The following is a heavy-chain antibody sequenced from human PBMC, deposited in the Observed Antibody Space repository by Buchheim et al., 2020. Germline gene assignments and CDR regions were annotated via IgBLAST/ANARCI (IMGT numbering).Heavy chain of an antibody. CDR1: GYTFTSYA. D-gene: IGHD6-6*01. Sequence: QVQLVHSGSELKKPGASVKVSCKASGYTFTSYAMNWVRQAPGQGLEWMGWINTKTGNPTYAQGFTGRFVFSLDTSVSTAYLQISNLKAEDTAVYYCARGRSIAARPGANDYYYYYIGVWGKGTT. J-gene: IGHJ6*03. CDR2: INTKTGNP. V-gene: IGHV7-4-1*02. CDR3: ARGRSIAARPGANDYYYYYIGV.